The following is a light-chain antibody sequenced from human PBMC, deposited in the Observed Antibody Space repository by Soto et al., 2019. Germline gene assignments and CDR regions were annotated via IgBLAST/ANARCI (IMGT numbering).Light chain of an antibody. CDR3: QQYGDSPYT. CDR2: GAF. J-gene: IGKJ2*01. CDR1: QSISSSY. Sequence: EIVLTQSPGPLSLSPGERATLSCRASQSISSSYLAWYQQKPGQAPRLLIYGAFSRATDIPDRFSGSASGTDFTLTISRLEPEDFAVYYCQQYGDSPYTFGQGTKLEIK. V-gene: IGKV3-20*01.